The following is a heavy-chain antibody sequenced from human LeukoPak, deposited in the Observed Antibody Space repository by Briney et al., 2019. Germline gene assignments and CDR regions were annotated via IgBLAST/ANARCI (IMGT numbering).Heavy chain of an antibody. Sequence: PSETLSLTCTVSGGSISSYYWSWIRQPPGKGLEWIGYIYYSGSTNYNPSLKSRVTISVDTSKNQFSLKLSSVTAAGTAVYYCARESRSSSWYRYYYMDVWGKGTTVTVSS. CDR1: GGSISSYY. V-gene: IGHV4-59*01. CDR3: ARESRSSSWYRYYYMDV. D-gene: IGHD6-13*01. J-gene: IGHJ6*03. CDR2: IYYSGST.